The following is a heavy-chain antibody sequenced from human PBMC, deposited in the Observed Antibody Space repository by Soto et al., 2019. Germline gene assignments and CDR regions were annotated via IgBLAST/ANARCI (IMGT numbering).Heavy chain of an antibody. CDR1: GFTFTSYA. CDR2: ISGSGDST. J-gene: IGHJ6*02. CDR3: ANYDSSGYWYYGMDV. Sequence: GGSLRLSCAASGFTFTSYAMSWVRQASGKGLEWVSGISGSGDSTYYADSVKGRFTISRDNSKNTLYLQMNSLRAEDTAVYYCANYDSSGYWYYGMDVWGQGTTVTVSS. V-gene: IGHV3-23*01. D-gene: IGHD3-22*01.